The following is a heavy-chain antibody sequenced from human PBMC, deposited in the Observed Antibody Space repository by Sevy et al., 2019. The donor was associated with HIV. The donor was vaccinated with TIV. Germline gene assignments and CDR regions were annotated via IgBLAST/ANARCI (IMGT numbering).Heavy chain of an antibody. Sequence: GGSLSLSCAASRFSFSSYAMSWVRQAPGKGLEWVSSMTGSGGTIYYGDSVKGRFTISRDNSKNTLYLQMNSLRAEDTAVYYCAKDGLYGGDFEYFQDWGQGTLVTVSS. CDR1: RFSFSSYA. J-gene: IGHJ1*01. V-gene: IGHV3-23*01. CDR3: AKDGLYGGDFEYFQD. CDR2: MTGSGGTI. D-gene: IGHD2-21*02.